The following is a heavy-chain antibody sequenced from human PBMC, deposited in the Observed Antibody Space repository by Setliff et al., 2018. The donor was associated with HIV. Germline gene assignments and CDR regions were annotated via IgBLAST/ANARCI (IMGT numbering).Heavy chain of an antibody. Sequence: PGGSLRLSCAASGFTFSSYAMSWVRQAPGKGLEWVSGISGSGGSTYYAESVKGRFTISRDNSRNTLYLQMNSLRTEDTAVYYCAKDWGSRLSYSFYYMDVWGKGTTVTVSS. CDR1: GFTFSSYA. CDR3: AKDWGSRLSYSFYYMDV. CDR2: ISGSGGST. D-gene: IGHD3-16*01. J-gene: IGHJ6*03. V-gene: IGHV3-23*01.